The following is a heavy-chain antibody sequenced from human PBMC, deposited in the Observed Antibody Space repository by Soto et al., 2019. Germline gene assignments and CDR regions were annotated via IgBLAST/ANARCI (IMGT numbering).Heavy chain of an antibody. CDR1: GFTFTSYA. Sequence: ASVKVSCKASGFTFTSYAMHWVRQAPGQRLGWMGWINAGNGNTKYSQKFQGRVTITRDTSASTAYMDLRSLTSEDTAVYYCARVHCGGDCRPGEWFYYYGMDVWGQGTTVTVSS. V-gene: IGHV1-3*01. D-gene: IGHD2-21*01. CDR3: ARVHCGGDCRPGEWFYYYGMDV. CDR2: INAGNGNT. J-gene: IGHJ6*02.